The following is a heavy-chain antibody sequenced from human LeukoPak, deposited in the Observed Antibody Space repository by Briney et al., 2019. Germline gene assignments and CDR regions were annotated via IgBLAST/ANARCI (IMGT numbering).Heavy chain of an antibody. CDR3: AGLYCSGGSCYKGAGDY. V-gene: IGHV3-48*01. CDR2: ISRRSGTI. Sequence: GGSLRLSCAASGFTFSNYNMNWVRQAPGKGLEWLSYISRRSGTIYYADSVKGRFTISRDNAKNSLYLQMNSLRAEDTAVYYCAGLYCSGGSCYKGAGDYWGQGTLITVSS. D-gene: IGHD2-15*01. CDR1: GFTFSNYN. J-gene: IGHJ4*02.